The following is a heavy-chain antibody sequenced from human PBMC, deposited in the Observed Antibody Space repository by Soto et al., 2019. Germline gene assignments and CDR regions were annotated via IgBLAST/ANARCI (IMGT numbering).Heavy chain of an antibody. V-gene: IGHV1-69*02. CDR3: ARCPNSLGDY. D-gene: IGHD7-27*01. J-gene: IGHJ4*02. CDR1: GGTFSSFT. CDR2: IIPILGMA. Sequence: QVQLVQSGAEVKKPGSSVKVSCKTSGGTFSSFTITWVRQAPGQGLEWMGSIIPILGMANYAQKFQDRVTITADKSTSSAYMELSSLGSEDTAMYYCARCPNSLGDYWGQGTLVTVSS.